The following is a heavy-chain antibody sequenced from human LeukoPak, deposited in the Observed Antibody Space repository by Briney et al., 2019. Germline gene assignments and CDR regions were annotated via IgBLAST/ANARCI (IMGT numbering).Heavy chain of an antibody. D-gene: IGHD1-26*01. J-gene: IGHJ5*01. CDR1: GFTFSGAA. CDR2: IDKKDKGYAT. V-gene: IGHV3-73*01. CDR3: TRDSGTYNWFDP. Sequence: GSFRLFCAASGFTFSGAAVHRVGQSSGQGLEWVGQIDKKDKGYATATASAASVKGRFTISRDDSINTAYLQMKSLKTEDTALYYCTRDSGTYNWFDPWGQASLVSVSS.